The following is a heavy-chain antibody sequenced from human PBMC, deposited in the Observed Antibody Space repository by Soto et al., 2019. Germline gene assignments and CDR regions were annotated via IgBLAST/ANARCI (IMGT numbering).Heavy chain of an antibody. CDR2: ISGSGGST. J-gene: IGHJ6*03. D-gene: IGHD1-26*01. V-gene: IGHV3-23*01. CDR3: AKGEYSGAYYYYYYMDV. CDR1: GFTFSSFA. Sequence: EVQLLESGGGLVQLGGSLRLSGAASGFTFSSFARSWVRKPPGRGREWVSAISGSGGSTYYADSVKGRFTISRDNSKNTLYLQMNSLRAEDTAVYYCAKGEYSGAYYYYYYMDVWGKGTTVTVSS.